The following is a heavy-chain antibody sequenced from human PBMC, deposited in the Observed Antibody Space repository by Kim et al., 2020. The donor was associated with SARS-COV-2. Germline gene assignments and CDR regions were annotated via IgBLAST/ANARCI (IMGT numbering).Heavy chain of an antibody. V-gene: IGHV3-33*01. CDR2: IRYDGSNK. CDR1: GFTFSSYG. J-gene: IGHJ4*02. D-gene: IGHD2-21*01. Sequence: GGSLRLSCAASGFTFSSYGMHWVRQAPGKGLEWVAVIRYDGSNKYYADSVKGRFTISRDNSKNTLYLQMNSLRAEDTAVYYCARVMVRGTLPDYWGQGTLVTVSS. CDR3: ARVMVRGTLPDY.